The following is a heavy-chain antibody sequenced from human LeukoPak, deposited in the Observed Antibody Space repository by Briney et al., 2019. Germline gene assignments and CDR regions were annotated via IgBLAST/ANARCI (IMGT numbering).Heavy chain of an antibody. CDR2: ISSSGSTI. CDR1: GFTFSSYW. CDR3: ARDWGEAYCSSTSCYLAPLTEFDP. V-gene: IGHV3-48*04. D-gene: IGHD2-2*01. Sequence: GGSLRLSCAVSGFTFSSYWMSWVRQAPGKGLEWVSYISSSGSTIYYADSVKGRFTISRHNAKNSLYLQMNSLRAEDTAVYYCARDWGEAYCSSTSCYLAPLTEFDPWGQGTLVTVSS. J-gene: IGHJ5*02.